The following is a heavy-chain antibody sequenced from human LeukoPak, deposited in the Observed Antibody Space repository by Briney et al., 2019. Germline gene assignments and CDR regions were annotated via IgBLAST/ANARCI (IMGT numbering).Heavy chain of an antibody. V-gene: IGHV1-2*02. D-gene: IGHD3-10*01. CDR2: INPNSGGT. CDR1: GYTFTGYY. CDR3: ARGVGNFGDPSRFDP. Sequence: ASVKVSCKASGYTFTGYYMHWVRQAPGQGLEWMGWINPNSGGTNYAQKFQGRVSMTRDTSISTAYMELSSLRSEDTAVYYCARGVGNFGDPSRFDPWGQGTLVTVSS. J-gene: IGHJ5*02.